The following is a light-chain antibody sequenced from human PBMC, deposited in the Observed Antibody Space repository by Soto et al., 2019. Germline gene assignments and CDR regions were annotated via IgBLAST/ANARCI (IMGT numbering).Light chain of an antibody. CDR1: RNINGNY. V-gene: IGKV3-20*01. CDR3: QQYGNSPIT. J-gene: IGKJ5*01. Sequence: EIVLTQSPGTLSLSPGERATLSCRASRNINGNYLGWYQLKRGQAPRLLIYGTSTRATGIPDRFSGSGSGTDFTLTISRLEPEDFAVYYCQQYGNSPITFGQGTRLEIK. CDR2: GTS.